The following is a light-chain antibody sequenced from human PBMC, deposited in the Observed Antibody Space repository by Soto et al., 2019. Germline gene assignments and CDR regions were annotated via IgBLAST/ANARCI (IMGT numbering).Light chain of an antibody. Sequence: QSVLTQPPSASGTPGQRVTISCSGSSSNIGSHTVNWYQQLPGTAPKPLIYSNNQRPSGVPDRFSGSKSGTSASLAISGLQSEDEADYYCAAWGDSLNGHVFGTGTKVTVL. V-gene: IGLV1-44*01. CDR1: SSNIGSHT. CDR3: AAWGDSLNGHV. CDR2: SNN. J-gene: IGLJ1*01.